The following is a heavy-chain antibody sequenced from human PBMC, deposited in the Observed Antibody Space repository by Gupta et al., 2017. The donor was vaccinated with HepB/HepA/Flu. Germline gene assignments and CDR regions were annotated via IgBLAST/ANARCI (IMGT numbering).Heavy chain of an antibody. CDR1: GYTFTSYV. CDR2: INAGNGKT. V-gene: IGHV1-3*01. CDR3: ARDGCTGGICYRYGLDV. D-gene: IGHD2-8*02. J-gene: IGHJ6*02. Sequence: QVQLVQSGAEVKNPGASVKVSCRASGYTFTSYVMHWVRPAPGEGLEWMGWINAGNGKTKYSQKFQDRVTIIRDTSASTAYMDLSSLTSEDTAVYYCARDGCTGGICYRYGLDVWCQGTTVTVSS.